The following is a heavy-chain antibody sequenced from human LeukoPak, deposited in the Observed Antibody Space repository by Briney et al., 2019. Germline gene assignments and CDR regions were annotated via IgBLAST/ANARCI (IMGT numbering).Heavy chain of an antibody. J-gene: IGHJ4*02. CDR1: GFTFSSYA. V-gene: IGHV3-23*01. CDR2: ISGSGGST. CDR3: AKGGCSGGSCYYPYYFDY. Sequence: GESLRLSCAASGFTFSSYAMSWVRQAPGKGLEWVSAISGSGGSTYYADSVKGRFTISRDNSKNTLYLQMNSLRAEDTAVYYCAKGGCSGGSCYYPYYFDYWGQGTLATVSS. D-gene: IGHD2-15*01.